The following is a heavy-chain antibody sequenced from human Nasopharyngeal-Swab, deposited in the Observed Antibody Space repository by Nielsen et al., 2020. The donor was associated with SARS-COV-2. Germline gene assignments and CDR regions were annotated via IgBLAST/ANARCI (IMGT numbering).Heavy chain of an antibody. CDR3: ARDLSSSWPCGWFDP. Sequence: GESLKISCAASGFTFSSYSMNWVRQAPGKGLEWVSSISSSSSYIYYADSVKGRFTISRDNAKNSLYLQMNSLRAEDTAVYYCARDLSSSWPCGWFDPWGQGTLVTVSS. CDR2: ISSSSSYI. V-gene: IGHV3-21*01. CDR1: GFTFSSYS. D-gene: IGHD6-13*01. J-gene: IGHJ5*02.